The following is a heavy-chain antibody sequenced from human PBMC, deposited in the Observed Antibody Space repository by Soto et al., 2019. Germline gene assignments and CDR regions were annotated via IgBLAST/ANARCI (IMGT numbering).Heavy chain of an antibody. CDR2: ISGSDGKT. Sequence: GGSLRLSCAASGFSFGSYALGGVRQAPGKGLEWVSTISGSDGKTFYADSVKGRFSISRDDSRNMVFLQMSSLSAEDTAIYYCARSGPTNYFDFWGQGSLVTVSS. CDR3: ARSGPTNYFDF. CDR1: GFSFGSYA. D-gene: IGHD1-26*01. V-gene: IGHV3-23*01. J-gene: IGHJ4*02.